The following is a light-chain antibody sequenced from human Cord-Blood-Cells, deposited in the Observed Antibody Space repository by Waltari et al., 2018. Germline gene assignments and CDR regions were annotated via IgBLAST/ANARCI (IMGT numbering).Light chain of an antibody. Sequence: DIQMTQSPSTLSASVGDRVTITCRASQSISSRLAWYQQNPVKAPKLLIYKASRLESGVASRISGSVSGTEFTLTISSLQPYDFATYYCQRYNSYSWTFGQGTKVEIK. V-gene: IGKV1-5*03. J-gene: IGKJ1*01. CDR3: QRYNSYSWT. CDR2: KAS. CDR1: QSISSR.